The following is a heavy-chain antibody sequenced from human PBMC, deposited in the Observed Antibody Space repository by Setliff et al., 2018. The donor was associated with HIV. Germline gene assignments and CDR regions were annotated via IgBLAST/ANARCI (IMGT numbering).Heavy chain of an antibody. Sequence: SETLSLTCSVSGGVSGGDMGVHDWSWIRQPPGKGLEWIGTFYYNGDSRYNPSLKSRVTISVDTSKNEFSLKMTSVTAADTALYYCARHVPAGPGTPPLNWFDPWGQGTLVTVSS. CDR1: GGVSGGDMGVHD. V-gene: IGHV4-30-2*03. CDR2: FYYNGDS. D-gene: IGHD1-1*01. J-gene: IGHJ5*02. CDR3: ARHVPAGPGTPPLNWFDP.